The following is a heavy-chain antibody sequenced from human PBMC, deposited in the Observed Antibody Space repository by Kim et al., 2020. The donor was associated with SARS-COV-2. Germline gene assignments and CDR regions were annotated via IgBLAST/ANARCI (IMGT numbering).Heavy chain of an antibody. V-gene: IGHV3-11*01. CDR1: GFTFSDYY. Sequence: GGSLRLSCAASGFTFSDYYMSWIRQAPGKGLEWVSYISSSGSTIYYADSVKGRFTISRDNAKNSLHLQMNSLRAEDTAVYYCARSTRQLVQGNYYYYYYMDVWGKGTTVTVSS. CDR3: ARSTRQLVQGNYYYYYYMDV. D-gene: IGHD6-6*01. J-gene: IGHJ6*03. CDR2: ISSSGSTI.